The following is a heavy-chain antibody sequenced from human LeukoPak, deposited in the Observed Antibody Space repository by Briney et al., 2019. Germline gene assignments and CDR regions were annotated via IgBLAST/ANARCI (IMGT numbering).Heavy chain of an antibody. J-gene: IGHJ3*02. D-gene: IGHD3-9*01. CDR1: GGSISSYY. CDR2: IYYSEST. V-gene: IGHV4-59*01. CDR3: ARELTGFSAFDI. Sequence: SETLSLTCTVSGGSISSYYWSWIRQPPGKGLEWIGYIYYSESTNYNPSLKSRVTISVDTSKNQFSLKLSSVTAADTAVFYCARELTGFSAFDIWGQGTMVTVSS.